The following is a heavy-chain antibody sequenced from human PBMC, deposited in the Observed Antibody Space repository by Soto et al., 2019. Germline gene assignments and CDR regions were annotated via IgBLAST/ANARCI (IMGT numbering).Heavy chain of an antibody. Sequence: QTLSLTFAISGGSVSNNSAAWNWIRQSPSRGLEWLGRTYYRSKWYNDYAVSVKSRITINPDTSKNQFSLQLNSVTPEDTAVYYCASEYSYGYVYYYGMDVWGQGTTVTVSS. J-gene: IGHJ6*02. D-gene: IGHD5-18*01. V-gene: IGHV6-1*01. CDR2: TYYRSKWYN. CDR3: ASEYSYGYVYYYGMDV. CDR1: GGSVSNNSAA.